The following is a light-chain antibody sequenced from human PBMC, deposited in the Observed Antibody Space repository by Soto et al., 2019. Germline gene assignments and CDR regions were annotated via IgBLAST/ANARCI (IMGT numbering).Light chain of an antibody. J-gene: IGKJ2*01. CDR1: QGINNW. V-gene: IGKV1-12*01. CDR3: RQANSFPYT. CDR2: DVS. Sequence: DIQMTQSPSSVSASVGDRVTITCRASQGINNWLAWYQQKPGKAPKLLIFDVSTLQAGVPSRFSGSGSGTDFTLTISSLQPEDFATYFCRQANSFPYTFGPGTKLEIK.